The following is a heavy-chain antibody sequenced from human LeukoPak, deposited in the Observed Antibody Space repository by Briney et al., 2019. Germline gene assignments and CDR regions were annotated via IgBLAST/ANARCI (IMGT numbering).Heavy chain of an antibody. D-gene: IGHD1-26*01. J-gene: IGHJ4*02. CDR3: ARSKSGGIVGPGLGY. Sequence: ASVKVSCKASGYTFTGYYMHWARQAPGQGLEWMGWINPNSGGTNYAQKFQGRVTMTRDTSISTAYMELSRLRSDDTAVYYCARSKSGGIVGPGLGYWGQGTLVTVSS. CDR1: GYTFTGYY. CDR2: INPNSGGT. V-gene: IGHV1-2*02.